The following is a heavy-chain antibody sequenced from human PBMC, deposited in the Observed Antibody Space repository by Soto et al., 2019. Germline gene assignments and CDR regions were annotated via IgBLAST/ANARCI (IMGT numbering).Heavy chain of an antibody. J-gene: IGHJ4*01. Sequence: PGGSLRISCAASGFTLINYAMNWVRQAPGKGLEWVSTISGSGDYTSYADSVKGRFIISRYNSKNTLFLQMNGLRVEDTAVYYCAKDPLRPYYFDYLGQGTLVTVSS. CDR1: GFTLINYA. D-gene: IGHD4-17*01. V-gene: IGHV3-23*01. CDR3: AKDPLRPYYFDY. CDR2: ISGSGDYT.